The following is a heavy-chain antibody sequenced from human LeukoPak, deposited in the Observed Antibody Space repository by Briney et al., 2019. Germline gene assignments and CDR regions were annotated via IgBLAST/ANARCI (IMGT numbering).Heavy chain of an antibody. CDR3: ARMGAVAGGGGTFDY. V-gene: IGHV4-39*07. CDR2: IYYSGST. Sequence: SETLSLTCTVSGGSISSSSYYWGWIRQPPGKGLEWIGSIYYSGSTYYNPSLKSRVTISVDTSKNQFSLKLSSVTAADTAVYYCARMGAVAGGGGTFDYWGQGTLVTVSS. D-gene: IGHD6-19*01. J-gene: IGHJ4*02. CDR1: GGSISSSSYY.